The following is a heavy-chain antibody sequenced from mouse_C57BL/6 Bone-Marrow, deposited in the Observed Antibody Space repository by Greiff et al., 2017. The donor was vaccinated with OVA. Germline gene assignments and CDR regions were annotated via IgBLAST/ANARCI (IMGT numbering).Heavy chain of an antibody. J-gene: IGHJ2*01. D-gene: IGHD1-1*01. CDR1: GFTFSSYA. CDR2: ISSGGDYI. CDR3: TRDRVLRYFDY. V-gene: IGHV5-9-1*02. Sequence: EVKLVESGEGLVKPGGSLKLSCAASGFTFSSYAMSWVRQTPEKRLEWVAYISSGGDYIYYADTVKGRFTISRDNARNTLYLQMSRLKSEDTAMYYCTRDRVLRYFDYWGQGTTLTVSS.